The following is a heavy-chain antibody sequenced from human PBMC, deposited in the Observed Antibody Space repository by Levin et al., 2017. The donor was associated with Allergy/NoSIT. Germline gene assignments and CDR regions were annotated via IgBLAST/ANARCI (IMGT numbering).Heavy chain of an antibody. J-gene: IGHJ3*02. V-gene: IGHV4-31*03. D-gene: IGHD2-21*01. CDR3: ARLLVVVSTYPKDSFDI. CDR1: GRSISSGDYY. CDR2: IYFTGTT. Sequence: PSQTLSLTCTVSGRSISSGDYYWGWVRQHPGKGLEWIAYIYFTGTTYHNPSLRSRLTISVDTSKNEFSLKLTSVTAADTAVYYCARLLVVVSTYPKDSFDIWGQGTMVTVSS.